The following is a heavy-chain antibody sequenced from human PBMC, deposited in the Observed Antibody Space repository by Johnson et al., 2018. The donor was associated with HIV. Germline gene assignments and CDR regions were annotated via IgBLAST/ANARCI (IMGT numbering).Heavy chain of an antibody. CDR2: INWNGGST. D-gene: IGHD2-15*01. V-gene: IGHV3-20*04. CDR3: AREPGPVAAFDI. Sequence: EVQLVESGGGLVKPGGSLRLSCAASGFTFSNVWMTWVRQAPGKGLEWVSGINWNGGSTGYADSVTGRFTISRDNAKNSLYLQMNSLRAEDTAVYYCAREPGPVAAFDIWGQGTMVTVSS. CDR1: GFTFSNVW. J-gene: IGHJ3*02.